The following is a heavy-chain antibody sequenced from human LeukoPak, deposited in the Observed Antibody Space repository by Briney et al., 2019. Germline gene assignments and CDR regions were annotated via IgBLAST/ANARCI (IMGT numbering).Heavy chain of an antibody. V-gene: IGHV4-61*02. Sequence: PSQTLSLTCTVSGGSISSGSYYWSWIRQPAGQGLEWIGRIYTSGSTNYNPSLKSRVTISVDTSKNQFSLKLSSVTAADTAVYYCARSKTGVYYYHYMDVWGKGTTVTVSS. CDR2: IYTSGST. D-gene: IGHD3-10*01. CDR1: GGSISSGSYY. J-gene: IGHJ6*03. CDR3: ARSKTGVYYYHYMDV.